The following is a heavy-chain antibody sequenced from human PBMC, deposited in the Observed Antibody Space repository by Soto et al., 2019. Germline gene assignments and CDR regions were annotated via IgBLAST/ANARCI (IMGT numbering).Heavy chain of an antibody. V-gene: IGHV1-2*02. CDR1: GFSFTGYY. J-gene: IGHJ5*02. CDR3: AKDLTRQLAYWLDP. CDR2: INAHSGGT. D-gene: IGHD6-6*01. Sequence: ASVKVSCKASGFSFTGYYIHWLRQAPGQGLEWMGWINAHSGGTEYGQKFQGRVTLTRDTSIATAYLTLTSLTSDDTGLYYCAKDLTRQLAYWLDPWGQGTQVTVSS.